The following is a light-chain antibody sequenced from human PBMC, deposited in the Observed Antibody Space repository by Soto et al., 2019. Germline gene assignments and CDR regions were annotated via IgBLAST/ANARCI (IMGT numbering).Light chain of an antibody. CDR3: QQGHNWPLT. CDR2: GAS. V-gene: IGKV3-15*01. J-gene: IGKJ2*01. CDR1: QGISSE. Sequence: EIVITQSPATLSLSPGERAALYCRASQGISSELAWYQQKPGQPPRLLIYGASTRATGVPARFTGSGSGSDFTLTISGLQSEDFAVYYCQQGHNWPLTFGQGTRLEL.